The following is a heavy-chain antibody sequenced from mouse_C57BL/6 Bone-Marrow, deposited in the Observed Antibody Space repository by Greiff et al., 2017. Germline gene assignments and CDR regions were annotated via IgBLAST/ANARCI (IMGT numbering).Heavy chain of an antibody. V-gene: IGHV5-4*03. D-gene: IGHD2-1*01. CDR2: ISDGGSYT. J-gene: IGHJ4*01. CDR1: GFTFSSYA. CDR3: AREIYYGNYVLAMDY. Sequence: GKLMESGGGLVKPGGSLKLSCAASGFTFSSYAMSWVRQTPEKRLEWVATISDGGSYTYYPDIVKGRFTISRDNAKNNLYLQMSHLKSEDTAMYYCAREIYYGNYVLAMDYWGQGTSVTVSS.